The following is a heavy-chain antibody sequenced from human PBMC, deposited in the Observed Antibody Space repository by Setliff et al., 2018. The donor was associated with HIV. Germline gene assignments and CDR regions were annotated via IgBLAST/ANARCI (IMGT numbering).Heavy chain of an antibody. V-gene: IGHV1-2*02. J-gene: IGHJ6*03. Sequence: ASVKVSCKISGYTLTELSIHWVRQAPGQGLEWMGWINPKSGGTNSALKFQGRVTMTRDTSISTAYMELSRLRSDDTAVYYCARDGGGPGDYYYYYMDVWAKGTTVTVSS. CDR2: INPKSGGT. CDR1: GYTLTELS. D-gene: IGHD3-16*01. CDR3: ARDGGGPGDYYYYYMDV.